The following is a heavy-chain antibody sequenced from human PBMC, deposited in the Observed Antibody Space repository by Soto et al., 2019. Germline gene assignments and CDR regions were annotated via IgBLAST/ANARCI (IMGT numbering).Heavy chain of an antibody. CDR1: GGSISSGGYS. CDR3: ARWSATFWSGYLTA. J-gene: IGHJ4*02. V-gene: IGHV4-30-2*01. CDR2: IYHSGST. Sequence: PSETLSLTCAVSGGSISSGGYSWSWIRQPPGKGLEWIGYIYHSGSTYYNPSLKSRVTISVDRSKNQFSLKLSSVTAADTAVYYCARWSATFWSGYLTAWGQGTLVTVSS. D-gene: IGHD3-3*01.